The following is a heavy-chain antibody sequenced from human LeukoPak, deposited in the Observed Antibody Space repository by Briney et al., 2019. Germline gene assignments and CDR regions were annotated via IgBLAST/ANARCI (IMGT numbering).Heavy chain of an antibody. Sequence: SETLSLTCTVSGCSISSYYWSWNRQPPGKGLEWIGYIYYSGSTNYNPSLKSRVTISVDSSKNQFSLKLGSVTAADTAVYYCARASGFYGVGYYGMDVWGQGTTVTVSS. J-gene: IGHJ6*02. V-gene: IGHV4-59*01. CDR1: GCSISSYY. CDR2: IYYSGST. CDR3: ARASGFYGVGYYGMDV. D-gene: IGHD4-17*01.